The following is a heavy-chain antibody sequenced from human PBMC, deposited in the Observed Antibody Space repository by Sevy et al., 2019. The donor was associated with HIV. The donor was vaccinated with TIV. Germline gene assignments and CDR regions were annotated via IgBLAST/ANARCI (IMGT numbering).Heavy chain of an antibody. V-gene: IGHV3-48*03. CDR2: ITNSGSSI. Sequence: GGSLRLSCTASGFTFSSYEMNWVRQAPGKGLEWVSYITNSGSSIYYSDSVRGRFTVSRDNAKNSLYLQMKSLRAEDTAVYYCSRDLPPSATTVSHFDYWGRGTLVTVSS. CDR1: GFTFSSYE. J-gene: IGHJ4*02. D-gene: IGHD4-17*01. CDR3: SRDLPPSATTVSHFDY.